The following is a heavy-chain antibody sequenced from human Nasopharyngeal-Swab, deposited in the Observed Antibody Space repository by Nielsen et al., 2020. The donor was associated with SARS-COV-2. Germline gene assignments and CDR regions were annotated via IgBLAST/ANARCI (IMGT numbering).Heavy chain of an antibody. D-gene: IGHD2-2*01. CDR3: EREKGGGGTAAIYYYGMDV. J-gene: IGHJ6*02. CDR2: INSDGSST. V-gene: IGHV3-74*01. CDR1: GFTFSSYW. Sequence: GESLKISCAASGFTFSSYWMHWVRQAPGKGLVWVSRINSDGSSTSYADSVKGRFTNSRDNAKNTLYLQMNSLRAEDTAGEEGEREKGGGGTAAIYYYGMDVWGQGTTVTVSS.